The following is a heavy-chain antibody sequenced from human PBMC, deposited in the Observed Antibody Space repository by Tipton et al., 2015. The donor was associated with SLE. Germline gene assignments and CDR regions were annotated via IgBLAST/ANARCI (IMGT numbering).Heavy chain of an antibody. D-gene: IGHD5-12*01. CDR3: ARAGLATSYYYYMDV. CDR1: GGSLSAYY. J-gene: IGHJ6*03. V-gene: IGHV4-34*01. CDR2: ISHSGIT. Sequence: TLSLTCTVSGGSLSAYYWSWIRQPPGKGLEWIGEISHSGITNYNPSLKSRGTISVDTSKNQFSLELTSVTAADTAVYYCARAGLATSYYYYMDVWGKGTTVTVSS.